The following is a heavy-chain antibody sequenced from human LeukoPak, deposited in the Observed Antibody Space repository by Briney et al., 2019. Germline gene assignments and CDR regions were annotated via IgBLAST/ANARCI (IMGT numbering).Heavy chain of an antibody. CDR2: INHSGST. D-gene: IGHD3-9*01. CDR3: ARVYGLRYFDWLHSPYYFDY. J-gene: IGHJ4*02. V-gene: IGHV4-34*01. CDR1: GGSFSGYY. Sequence: SETLSLTCAVYGGSFSGYYWSWVRQPPGKGLEWIGEINHSGSTNYNPSLKSRVTISVDTSKNQFSLKLSSVTAADTAVYYCARVYGLRYFDWLHSPYYFDYWGQGTLVTVSS.